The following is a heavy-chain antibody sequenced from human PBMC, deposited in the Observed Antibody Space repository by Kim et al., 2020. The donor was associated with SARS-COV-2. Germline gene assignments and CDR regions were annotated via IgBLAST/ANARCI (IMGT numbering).Heavy chain of an antibody. V-gene: IGHV4-39*01. J-gene: IGHJ4*01. CDR2: SYHTGRT. CDR3: ARLLAVAGIFRFVF. CDR1: GGSINSDPYY. D-gene: IGHD6-19*01. Sequence: SETLSLTCSVSGGSINSDPYYWGWIRQPPGRGLEWLATSYHTGRTFYSASLKTRVTISMDTSKNQFSLRLGSVTAADTATYYCARLLAVAGIFRFVFWG.